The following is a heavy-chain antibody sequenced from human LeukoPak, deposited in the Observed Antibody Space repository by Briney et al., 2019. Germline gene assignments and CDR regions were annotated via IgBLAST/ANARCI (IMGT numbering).Heavy chain of an antibody. Sequence: GGSLRLSCAASGFTLSRYWMSWVRQAPGKGLEWVANIKQDGSEKYYVDSVKGRFTISRDNAKNSLYLQMNSLRAEDTAVYYCARARYYGSGSPYYYYGMDVWGKGTTVTVSS. V-gene: IGHV3-7*03. D-gene: IGHD3-10*01. CDR3: ARARYYGSGSPYYYYGMDV. CDR1: GFTLSRYW. CDR2: IKQDGSEK. J-gene: IGHJ6*04.